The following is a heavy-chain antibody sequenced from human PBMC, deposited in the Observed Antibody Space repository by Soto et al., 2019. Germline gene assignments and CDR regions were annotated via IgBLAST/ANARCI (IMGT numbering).Heavy chain of an antibody. Sequence: PSETLSLTCAVSGGSISSSNWWSWVRQPPGKGLEWIGEIYHSGSTNYNPSLKSRVTISVDKSKNQFSLKLSSVTAADTAVYYCARVGGFGATTIDYWGQGTRVTVSS. CDR3: ARVGGFGATTIDY. J-gene: IGHJ4*02. CDR1: GGSISSSNW. CDR2: IYHSGST. V-gene: IGHV4-4*02. D-gene: IGHD3-10*01.